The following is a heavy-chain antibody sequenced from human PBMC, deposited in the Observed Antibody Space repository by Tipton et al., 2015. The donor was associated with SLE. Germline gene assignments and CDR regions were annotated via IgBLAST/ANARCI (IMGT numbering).Heavy chain of an antibody. CDR2: IYDSKST. J-gene: IGHJ6*02. CDR3: VRGPKDV. V-gene: IGHV4-59*06. CDR1: GGSISNYY. Sequence: TLSLTCTVSGGSISNYYWSWIRQPPGKGLEWIGYIYDSKSTYYNPSLKSRLTMSADTSKNQISLKLSSVSAADTAVYYCVRGPKDVWGQGTTVTVSS.